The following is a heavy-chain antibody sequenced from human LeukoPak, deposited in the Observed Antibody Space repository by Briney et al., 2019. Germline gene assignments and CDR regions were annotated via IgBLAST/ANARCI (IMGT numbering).Heavy chain of an antibody. CDR1: GFSFSTYG. CDR3: AKDWGPWGSCPDS. V-gene: IGHV3-30*18. D-gene: IGHD2-2*01. J-gene: IGHJ4*02. Sequence: GGSLRLSCAASGFSFSTYGMHWVRQAPGKGLEWVADIAHDGSIIYYADSVKGRFTISRDNSKNTLYLQMNNLRDEDTALYRCAKDWGPWGSCPDSWGQGTPVTVSS. CDR2: IAHDGSII.